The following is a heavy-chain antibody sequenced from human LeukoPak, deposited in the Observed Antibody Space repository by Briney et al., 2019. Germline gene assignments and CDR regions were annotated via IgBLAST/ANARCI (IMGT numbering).Heavy chain of an antibody. CDR2: ISSSGRTI. Sequence: PGGSLRLSCAASGFTFSNAWMSWVRQAPGKGLEWVSYISSSGRTIHHADSVKGRFTISRDNAKNSLSLQMSSLRAEDTAVYYCARQQPWSLSKGLWSAGTYGAFDIWGQGTTVTVSS. J-gene: IGHJ3*02. CDR1: GFTFSNAW. V-gene: IGHV3-11*04. CDR3: ARQQPWSLSKGLWSAGTYGAFDI. D-gene: IGHD3-3*01.